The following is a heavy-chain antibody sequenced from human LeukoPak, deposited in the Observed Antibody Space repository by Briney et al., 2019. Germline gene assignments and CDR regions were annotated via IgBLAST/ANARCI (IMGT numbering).Heavy chain of an antibody. D-gene: IGHD3-22*01. CDR1: GYTFTGYY. V-gene: IGHV1-2*02. CDR2: INPNSGGT. Sequence: ASVKVSCKASGYTFTGYYMHWVRQAPGQGLEWMGWINPNSGGTNYAQKFQGRVTMTRDMSTSTVYMELSSLRSEDTAVYYCALNTNYYDSSGDYAEGYFQHWGQGTLVTVSS. J-gene: IGHJ1*01. CDR3: ALNTNYYDSSGDYAEGYFQH.